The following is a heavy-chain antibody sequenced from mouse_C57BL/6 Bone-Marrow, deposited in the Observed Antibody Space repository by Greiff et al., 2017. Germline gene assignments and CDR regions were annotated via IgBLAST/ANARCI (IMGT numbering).Heavy chain of an antibody. CDR3: TRYLYYEYG. J-gene: IGHJ2*01. CDR2: IDPETSGT. CDR1: GYTFTDYE. Sequence: VQLQQSGAELVRPGASVTLSCKASGYTFTDYEMHWVKQTPVHGLEWIGAIDPETSGTAYNQKFKGKAILTADKSSSTAYMELRSLTSEDSAVYYCTRYLYYEYGWGQGTTLTVSS. V-gene: IGHV1-15*01. D-gene: IGHD2-4*01.